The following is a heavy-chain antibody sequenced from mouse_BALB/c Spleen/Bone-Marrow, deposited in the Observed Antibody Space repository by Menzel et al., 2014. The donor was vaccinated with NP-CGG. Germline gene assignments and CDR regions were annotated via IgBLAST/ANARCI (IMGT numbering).Heavy chain of an antibody. CDR2: IDPSNSDT. V-gene: IGHV1S127*01. D-gene: IGHD2-14*01. Sequence: QVQLQQSGPELVRPGASVKMSCKASGYTFTSYWMHWVKQRPGQGLEWIGMIDPSNSDTRLNQKFKDKATLNVDKSSNTAYMQITSLKSEDPAVYYCARNYRYPRPYAMDYWGQGTSVTVSS. CDR3: ARNYRYPRPYAMDY. J-gene: IGHJ4*01. CDR1: GYTFTSYW.